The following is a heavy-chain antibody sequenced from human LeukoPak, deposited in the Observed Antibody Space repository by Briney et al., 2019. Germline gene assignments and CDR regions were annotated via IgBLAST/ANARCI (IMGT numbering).Heavy chain of an antibody. CDR1: GYTSTIPD. CDR3: ARYTQYYGFDI. V-gene: IGHV1-8*01. Sequence: EASVTVSFTSSGYTSTIPDINWGRQARGRGLGWRRWMNPRDITGYAQKFQGRGTLTRDKSINTAYMELSSLTSEDTAVYYCARYTQYYGFDIWGQGTMATVSA. CDR2: MNPRDIT. J-gene: IGHJ3*02. D-gene: IGHD2/OR15-2a*01.